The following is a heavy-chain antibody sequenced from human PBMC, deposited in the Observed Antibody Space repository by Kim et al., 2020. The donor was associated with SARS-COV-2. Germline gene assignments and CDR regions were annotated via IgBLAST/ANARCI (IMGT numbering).Heavy chain of an antibody. CDR3: ARGSFRGYYDSSGYYLDAFDI. Sequence: SETLSLTCAVSGGSISSGGYSWSWIRQPPGKGLEWIGYIYYSGSTYYNPSLKSRVTISVDRSKNQFSLKLSSVTAADTAVYYCARGSFRGYYDSSGYYLDAFDIWGQGTMVTVSS. CDR2: IYYSGST. J-gene: IGHJ3*02. CDR1: GGSISSGGYS. D-gene: IGHD3-22*01. V-gene: IGHV4-30-2*01.